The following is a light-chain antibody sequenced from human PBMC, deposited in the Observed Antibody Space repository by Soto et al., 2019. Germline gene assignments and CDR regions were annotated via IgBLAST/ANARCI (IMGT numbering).Light chain of an antibody. CDR3: SSLEGSNALVV. V-gene: IGLV2-23*01. CDR1: KNNLGSYDL. CDR2: EAT. J-gene: IGLJ2*01. Sequence: QSALTQPASVSGSPGQSITVSCTGTKNNLGSYDLVSWYQKYPDKAPTLLIYEATKRPSGISDRFSGSKSGFTASLTISGLRAEDESDYYCSSLEGSNALVVFGGGPKLTVL.